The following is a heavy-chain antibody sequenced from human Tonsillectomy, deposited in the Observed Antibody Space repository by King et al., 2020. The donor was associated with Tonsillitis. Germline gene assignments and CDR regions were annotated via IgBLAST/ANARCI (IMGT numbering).Heavy chain of an antibody. CDR3: AKTYSSAWPESSQY. J-gene: IGHJ1*01. Sequence: VQLVESGAEVKKPGESLKISCQGSGYSFTGYWIAWVRQLPGKGLEWMGITYPGDSDTRYSPSFEGKVTISADKSISTAYLQWSSLQASDTAMYFCAKTYSSAWPESSQYCGRGTLVSVSP. D-gene: IGHD6-19*01. CDR2: TYPGDSDT. CDR1: GYSFTGYW. V-gene: IGHV5-51*03.